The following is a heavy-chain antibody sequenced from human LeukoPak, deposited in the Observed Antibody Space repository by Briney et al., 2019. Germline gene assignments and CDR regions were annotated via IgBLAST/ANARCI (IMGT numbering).Heavy chain of an antibody. CDR3: ARDPGSSSFDL. CDR2: INQDASVR. J-gene: IGHJ4*02. CDR1: GFSFSTYW. Sequence: GGSLRLSCAASGFSFSTYWMSWVRQTPEKGQEFVANINQDASVRNYMDSLKGRCTISRDNAKKSVYLEINSLRADDTAVYYCARDPGSSSFDLWGQGALVTVSS. D-gene: IGHD6-13*01. V-gene: IGHV3-7*01.